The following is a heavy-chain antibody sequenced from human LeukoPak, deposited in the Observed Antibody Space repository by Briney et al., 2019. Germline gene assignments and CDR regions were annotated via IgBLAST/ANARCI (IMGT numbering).Heavy chain of an antibody. CDR2: MSSDGTNE. CDR1: TFPFGNYA. D-gene: IGHD3-10*01. J-gene: IGHJ3*02. CDR3: ARDTHYYGSGSPAFDI. Sequence: GRSLRLSCVASTFPFGNYAMYWFRQAPGKGLEWVAVMSSDGTNEYYADSVKGRFTISRDNAKNALYLQMNSLRAEDTAMYYCARDTHYYGSGSPAFDIWGQGTMVTVSS. V-gene: IGHV3-30*04.